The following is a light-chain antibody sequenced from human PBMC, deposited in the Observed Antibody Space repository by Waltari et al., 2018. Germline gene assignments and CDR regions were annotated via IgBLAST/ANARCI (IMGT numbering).Light chain of an antibody. Sequence: DIQMTQSPSTLSASVGDRVTIPCRASQSINSSLVWYQQTPGKAPKLLIFKASSLETGVPSRFSGGESGAEFTLTFGSLQPEDRATYYCLHLATYGTFGQGTKVEIK. CDR2: KAS. V-gene: IGKV1-5*03. CDR3: LHLATYGT. CDR1: QSINSS. J-gene: IGKJ1*01.